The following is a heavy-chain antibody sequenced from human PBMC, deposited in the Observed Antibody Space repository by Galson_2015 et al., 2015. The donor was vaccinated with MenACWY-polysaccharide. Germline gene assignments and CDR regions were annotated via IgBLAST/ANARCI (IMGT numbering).Heavy chain of an antibody. D-gene: IGHD2-21*02. V-gene: IGHV4-31*02. CDR2: ILGSGIT. Sequence: HPGKGLEWIGFILGSGITYYNPSLGSRVSISRDTSKNQFSLRLTSVTGADTARYYCARGVYCGGGCYSGTDYWGQGILVTVSS. CDR3: ARGVYCGGGCYSGTDY. J-gene: IGHJ4*02.